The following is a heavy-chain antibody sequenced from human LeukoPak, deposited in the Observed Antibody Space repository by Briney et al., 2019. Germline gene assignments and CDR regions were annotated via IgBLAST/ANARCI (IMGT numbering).Heavy chain of an antibody. Sequence: ASVKVSCKASGYTFTGYYIHWVRQAPGQGLEWMGWINPNSGGTNYARRFQGRVTMTRDTSISTVYMELSRLRSDDTAVYYCARLGHGDYGFDYWGQGTLVTVSS. D-gene: IGHD4-17*01. J-gene: IGHJ4*02. V-gene: IGHV1-2*02. CDR3: ARLGHGDYGFDY. CDR1: GYTFTGYY. CDR2: INPNSGGT.